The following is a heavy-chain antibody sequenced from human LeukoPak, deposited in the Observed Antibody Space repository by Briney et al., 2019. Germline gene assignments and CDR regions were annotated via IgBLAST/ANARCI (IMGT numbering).Heavy chain of an antibody. CDR2: SGST. V-gene: IGHV4-59*08. J-gene: IGHJ5*02. Sequence: IPSETLSLTCTVSGGSISTYSWSWIRQPPGKGLGWIGYSGSTNYNPSLKSRVTISVDTSKNQFSLKLSSVTAADTAVYYCARHLDPWGQGILVTVSS. CDR1: GGSISTYS. CDR3: ARHLDP.